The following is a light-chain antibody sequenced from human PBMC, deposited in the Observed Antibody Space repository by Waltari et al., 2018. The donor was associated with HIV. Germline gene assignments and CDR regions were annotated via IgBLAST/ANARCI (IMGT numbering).Light chain of an antibody. Sequence: SVLTQPPSASGTPGQKVTISCSGSSSHIGSNSVFWYQQPPGAAPKLLIYTDTQRPSGVPDRFSGSKSGTSASLAISGLRSEDEAVYSYATWDDSLNGVLFGGGTNLNVL. V-gene: IGLV1-47*01. CDR3: ATWDDSLNGVL. J-gene: IGLJ2*01. CDR2: TDT. CDR1: SSHIGSNS.